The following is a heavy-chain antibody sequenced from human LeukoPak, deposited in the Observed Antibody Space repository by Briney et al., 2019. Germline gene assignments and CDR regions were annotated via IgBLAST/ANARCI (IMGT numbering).Heavy chain of an antibody. J-gene: IGHJ4*02. CDR3: ARVRDNACDY. CDR2: LRGDTGDT. V-gene: IGHV1-2*02. Sequence: ASVTVSCKTSGYMVSDYYMHWVRQAPGQGLEWMGWLRGDTGDTDSPQKFKGRVTMTRDTATNTAYMQLSRLTYDDTAIYFCARVRDNACDYWGQGTRVTVSS. CDR1: GYMVSDYY. D-gene: IGHD1-1*01.